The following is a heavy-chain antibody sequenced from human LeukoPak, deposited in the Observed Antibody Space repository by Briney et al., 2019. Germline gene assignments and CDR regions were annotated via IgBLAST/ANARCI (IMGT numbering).Heavy chain of an antibody. V-gene: IGHV4-61*02. CDR3: ARSYGDYLYYFDY. Sequence: SETLSLTCTVSGGSISSSSYYWSWIRQPAGKGLEWIGRIYTSGSTNYNPSLKSRVTMSVDTSKNQFSLKLSSVTAADTAVYYCARSYGDYLYYFDYWGQGTLVTVSS. CDR1: GGSISSSSYY. J-gene: IGHJ4*02. D-gene: IGHD4-17*01. CDR2: IYTSGST.